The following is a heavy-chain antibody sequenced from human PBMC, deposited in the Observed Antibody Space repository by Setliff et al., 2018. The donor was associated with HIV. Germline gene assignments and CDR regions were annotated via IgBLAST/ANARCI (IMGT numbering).Heavy chain of an antibody. CDR3: ARQLGYSGYDGRYYFDY. D-gene: IGHD5-12*01. J-gene: IGHJ4*02. Sequence: GESLKISCKCSGHSFDTHWIAWVRQMSGKGLEWMGIIYPGDSDIRYSPSFQGQVTISADKSISTAYLQWSSLKASDTAMYYCARQLGYSGYDGRYYFDYWGQGTLVTVSS. CDR2: IYPGDSDI. CDR1: GHSFDTHW. V-gene: IGHV5-51*01.